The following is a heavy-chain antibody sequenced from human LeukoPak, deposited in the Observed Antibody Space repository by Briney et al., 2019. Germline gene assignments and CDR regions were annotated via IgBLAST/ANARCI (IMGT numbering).Heavy chain of an antibody. CDR1: GFTFSSYS. D-gene: IGHD1-26*01. Sequence: PGGSLRLSCAASGFTFSSYSMNWVRQAPGKGLEWVSSISSSSSYIYYADSVKGRFTISRDNAKNSLYLQMNSLGAEDTALYYCARANRGSYLLPSFDYWGQGTLVTVSS. CDR3: ARANRGSYLLPSFDY. V-gene: IGHV3-21*04. J-gene: IGHJ4*02. CDR2: ISSSSSYI.